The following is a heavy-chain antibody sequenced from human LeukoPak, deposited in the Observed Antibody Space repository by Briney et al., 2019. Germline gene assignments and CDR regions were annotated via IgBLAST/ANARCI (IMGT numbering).Heavy chain of an antibody. CDR3: ARARGTEAIDY. J-gene: IGHJ4*02. V-gene: IGHV4-34*01. D-gene: IGHD6-25*01. CDR1: GGSFSGYY. CDR2: INHSGST. Sequence: KSSETLSLTCAVYGGSFSGYYWSWIRQPPGKGLEWIGEINHSGSTNYNPSLKSRVTVSVDTSKNQFSLKVTSLTAADTGVYYCARARGTEAIDYWGQGTPVTVSS.